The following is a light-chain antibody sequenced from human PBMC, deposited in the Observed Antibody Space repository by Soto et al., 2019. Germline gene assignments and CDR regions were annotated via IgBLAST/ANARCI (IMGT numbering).Light chain of an antibody. CDR3: QAWDSSTPYV. V-gene: IGLV3-1*01. Sequence: SYELTQPPSVSVSPGQTASITCSGDKLGDKYACWYQQKPGQSPVLVIYQDSKRPSGIPERFSGSNSGNTATLTINGTQAMDEADYYCQAWDSSTPYVFGTGTKLTVL. CDR1: KLGDKY. J-gene: IGLJ1*01. CDR2: QDS.